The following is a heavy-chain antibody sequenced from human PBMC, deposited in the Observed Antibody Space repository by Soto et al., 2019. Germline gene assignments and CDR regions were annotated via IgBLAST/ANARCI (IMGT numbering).Heavy chain of an antibody. V-gene: IGHV4-59*08. CDR3: TRHGTILTGYSGLDY. J-gene: IGHJ4*02. CDR1: GGYISDYY. Sequence: SETLSLPCIVSGGYISDYYWGWIRQPPGNGLEGIGYIYYRGSTSYNTYLKSRVTISVATSKNQFSLKLSSVTAADTAVYYCTRHGTILTGYSGLDYWGQGTLVTVSS. D-gene: IGHD3-9*01. CDR2: IYYRGST.